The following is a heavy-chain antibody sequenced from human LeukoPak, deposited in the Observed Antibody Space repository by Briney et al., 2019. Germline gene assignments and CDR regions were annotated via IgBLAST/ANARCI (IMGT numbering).Heavy chain of an antibody. Sequence: PGGSLRLSCAASGFTSSSYGMHWVRQAPGKGLEWVAVIWYDGSNKYYADSVKGRFTISRDNSKNTLYLQMNSLRAEDTAVYYCARGPDYYDSRNPFDYWGQGTLVTVSS. D-gene: IGHD3-22*01. J-gene: IGHJ4*02. CDR1: GFTSSSYG. V-gene: IGHV3-33*01. CDR3: ARGPDYYDSRNPFDY. CDR2: IWYDGSNK.